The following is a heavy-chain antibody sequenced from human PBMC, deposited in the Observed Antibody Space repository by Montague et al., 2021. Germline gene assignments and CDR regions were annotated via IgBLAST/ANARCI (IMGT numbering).Heavy chain of an antibody. CDR3: THRCYYGSGNYYGHFDY. Sequence: VKPTQTLTLTCTFSGFSLSTSGVAVGWVRQPPGKALEWLALIYWDGDKSYSPSLKSRLTITKDTSTDQVVLTVTNMDPVDTATYYCTHRCYYGSGNYYGHFDYWGQGTLVTVSS. V-gene: IGHV2-5*02. CDR1: GFSLSTSGVA. CDR2: IYWDGDK. D-gene: IGHD3-10*01. J-gene: IGHJ4*02.